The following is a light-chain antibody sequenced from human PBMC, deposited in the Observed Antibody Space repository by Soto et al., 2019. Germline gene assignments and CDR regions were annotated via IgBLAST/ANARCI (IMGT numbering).Light chain of an antibody. V-gene: IGKV1-9*01. CDR3: QQFNSYPIT. Sequence: DIQLTQSPSFLSASVGDRVTITCRASQGISSYLAWHQQKPGKAPELLIYEASTLQSGVPSRFSGSGSGAEFTLTLSSLQPEDFATYYCQQFNSYPITFGQGTRLEI. CDR1: QGISSY. CDR2: EAS. J-gene: IGKJ5*01.